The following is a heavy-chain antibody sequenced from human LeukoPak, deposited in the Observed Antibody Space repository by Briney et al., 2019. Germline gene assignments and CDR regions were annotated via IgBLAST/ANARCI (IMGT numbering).Heavy chain of an antibody. Sequence: GGSLRLSCAASGFTFNNYVMSWVRQAPGKGLEWVSGIDYSGGNTNYADSVLGRFTVSRDNSKNTLYLQMNSLRAEDTALYYCAKDTTAGNFDYWGQGTLVTVSS. CDR1: GFTFNNYV. J-gene: IGHJ4*02. CDR2: IDYSGGNT. CDR3: AKDTTAGNFDY. D-gene: IGHD1-1*01. V-gene: IGHV3-23*01.